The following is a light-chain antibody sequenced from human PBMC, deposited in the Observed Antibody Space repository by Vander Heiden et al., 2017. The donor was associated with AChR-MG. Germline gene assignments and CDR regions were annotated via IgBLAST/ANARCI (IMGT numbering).Light chain of an antibody. J-gene: IGKJ5*01. CDR2: DAS. CDR3: QRYDNLPPIT. CDR1: QDVTNY. Sequence: DIQMTQSPSSLSASVGDRVTITCQASQDVTNYLNWYQQKPGEAPKLLIYDASNLETGVPSRFSGSGYGTDFTLTISSRQPEDIATYYCQRYDNLPPITFGQGTRLEIK. V-gene: IGKV1-33*01.